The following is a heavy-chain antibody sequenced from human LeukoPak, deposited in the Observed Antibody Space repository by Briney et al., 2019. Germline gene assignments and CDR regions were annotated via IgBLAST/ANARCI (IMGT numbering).Heavy chain of an antibody. CDR2: ISGSGGSA. D-gene: IGHD3-22*01. V-gene: IGHV3-23*01. CDR3: AKKGYYDGSGYYMYYFDH. CDR1: GFTFSIYA. Sequence: GGSLRLSCAASGFTFSIYAMSWVRQAPGRGLEWVSAISGSGGSAYYADSVKGRFTISRENSKNTLYLQMNSLRAEDTAVYYCAKKGYYDGSGYYMYYFDHWGQGTLVTVSS. J-gene: IGHJ4*02.